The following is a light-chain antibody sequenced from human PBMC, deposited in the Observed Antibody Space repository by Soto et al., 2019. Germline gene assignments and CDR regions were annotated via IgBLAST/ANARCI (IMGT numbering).Light chain of an antibody. Sequence: EIVLTQSPDTLSLSPGERATLSCRASQSVSITDLAWSQQTPGQAPRLLIYGASNRATGIPDRFSGSGSGTDFTLTISTLEPEDFAVYYCQQYGTSRLTFGGGTKVEIK. CDR1: QSVSITD. V-gene: IGKV3-20*01. J-gene: IGKJ4*01. CDR2: GAS. CDR3: QQYGTSRLT.